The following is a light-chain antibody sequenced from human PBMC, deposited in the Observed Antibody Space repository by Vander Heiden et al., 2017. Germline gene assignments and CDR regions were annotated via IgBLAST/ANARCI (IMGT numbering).Light chain of an antibody. J-gene: IGLJ2*01. CDR1: ALPKQY. CDR3: QSADSSDTYRVI. CDR2: KDN. V-gene: IGLV3-25*03. Sequence: SYELTQPPLVSVSPGQTAKITCSGDALPKQYAYWYQQRPGQAPVLIIYKDNERPSGIPERSSGYSSGTTVTLAISGVQAEDEADYYCQSADSSDTYRVIFGGGTKLTVL.